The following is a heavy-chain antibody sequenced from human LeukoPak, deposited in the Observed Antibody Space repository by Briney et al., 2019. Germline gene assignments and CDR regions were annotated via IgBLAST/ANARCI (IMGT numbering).Heavy chain of an antibody. CDR2: ITTSGSTF. D-gene: IGHD3-22*01. J-gene: IGHJ4*02. Sequence: PGGSLRLSCAASGFTFRSYEMNWVRQAPGKGLEWISYITTSGSTFYYADSVKGRFTISRDNSKNSLFLQMNSLRAEDTAVYYCARDRVVITGDYFDYWGQGTLVTVSS. CDR3: ARDRVVITGDYFDY. V-gene: IGHV3-48*03. CDR1: GFTFRSYE.